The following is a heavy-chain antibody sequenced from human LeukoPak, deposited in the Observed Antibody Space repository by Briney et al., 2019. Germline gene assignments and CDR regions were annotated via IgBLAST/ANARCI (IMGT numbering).Heavy chain of an antibody. CDR3: ARVAAAYDWYFDL. Sequence: RPSETLSLTCTVSGGSISSYYWSWIRQPPGKGLEGIGYIYYSGSTNYNPSLKSRVTISVDTSKNQFSLKLSSVTAADTAVYYCARVAAAYDWYFDLWGRGALVTVSS. J-gene: IGHJ2*01. CDR2: IYYSGST. CDR1: GGSISSYY. V-gene: IGHV4-59*01. D-gene: IGHD6-13*01.